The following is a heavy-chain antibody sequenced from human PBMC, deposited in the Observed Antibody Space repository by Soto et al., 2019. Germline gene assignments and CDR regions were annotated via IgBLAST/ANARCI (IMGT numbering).Heavy chain of an antibody. CDR1: GGSISSYY. CDR3: ARVTKSRDGYNINFDY. V-gene: IGHV4-59*01. D-gene: IGHD5-12*01. J-gene: IGHJ4*02. CDR2: IYYSGST. Sequence: SETLSLTCTVSGGSISSYYWSWIRQPPGKGLEWIGYIYYSGSTNYNPSLKSRVTISVDTSKNQFSLKLSSVTAADTAVYYCARVTKSRDGYNINFDYWGQGTLVTVSS.